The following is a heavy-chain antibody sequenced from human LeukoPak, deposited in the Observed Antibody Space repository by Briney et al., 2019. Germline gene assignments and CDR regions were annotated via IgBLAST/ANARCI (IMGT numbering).Heavy chain of an antibody. CDR2: INPETGDP. CDR1: GYTFTGYY. V-gene: IGHV1-2*02. D-gene: IGHD5-12*01. J-gene: IGHJ4*02. Sequence: ASVKVSCKASGYTFTGYYMHWVRQAPGQGLEWMRWINPETGDPYYGQKFLGRVTMTRDTSISTAYMELSRLTSDDMAVYYCARDPTRGDLSVYWGQGSLVTVSS. CDR3: ARDPTRGDLSVY.